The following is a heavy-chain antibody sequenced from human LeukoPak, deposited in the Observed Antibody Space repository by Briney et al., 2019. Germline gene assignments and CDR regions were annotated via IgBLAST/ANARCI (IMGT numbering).Heavy chain of an antibody. J-gene: IGHJ4*02. Sequence: SQTLPQTCAICGDSVSTNSATWNWIRQSPSRGLEWLGRTYYRSKWYNDYGVSVKSRVAINRDTPKNQFSLQLNSVTPEDTAVYYCARGSRSAGSGSYCDFDYWGQGTVTTVSS. V-gene: IGHV6-1*01. CDR3: ARGSRSAGSGSYCDFDY. CDR1: GDSVSTNSAT. CDR2: TYYRSKWYN. D-gene: IGHD3-10*01.